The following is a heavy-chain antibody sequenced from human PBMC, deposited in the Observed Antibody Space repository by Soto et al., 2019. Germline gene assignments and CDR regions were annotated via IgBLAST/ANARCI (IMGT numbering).Heavy chain of an antibody. CDR3: AQGSGYLNPDY. V-gene: IGHV3-43*01. Sequence: GGSLRLSCAASGFTFGDYTMHWGRQAPGKGLEWVSLISWDGGSTYYADSVKGRFTISRDNSKNTLYLQMNSLRAEDTAVYYWAQGSGYLNPDYWGQGTLVTVSS. D-gene: IGHD5-18*01. CDR1: GFTFGDYT. J-gene: IGHJ4*02. CDR2: ISWDGGST.